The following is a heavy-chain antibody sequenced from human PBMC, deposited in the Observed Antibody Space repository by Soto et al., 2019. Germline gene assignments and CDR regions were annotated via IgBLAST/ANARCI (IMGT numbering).Heavy chain of an antibody. J-gene: IGHJ4*02. CDR1: GYTVTSYG. V-gene: IGHV1-18*01. CDR2: ISAYNGNT. CDR3: ARDATIGYCSGGSCYSGY. Sequence: GXSVKVSFNASGYTVTSYGISLVRHAPGQGLEWMGWISAYNGNTNYAQKLQGRVTMTTDTSTSTAYMELRSLRSDDTDVYYCARDATIGYCSGGSCYSGYWGQGTLVTVSS. D-gene: IGHD2-15*01.